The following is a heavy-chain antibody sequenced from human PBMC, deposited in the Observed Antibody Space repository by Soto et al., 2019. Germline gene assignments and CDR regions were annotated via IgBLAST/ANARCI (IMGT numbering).Heavy chain of an antibody. J-gene: IGHJ1*01. CDR1: GFSLSTTGVG. CDR3: AYRKTFEYFQH. V-gene: IGHV2-5*02. CDR2: IYWDDDK. Sequence: KESGPTLVKTTQTLTLTCTFSGFSLSTTGVGVGWIRQPPGKALEWLALIYWDDDKRHSLSLKNRLTITKDTSKNQVVLTMTNMDPVDTATYYCAYRKTFEYFQHWGQGTLVTVSS.